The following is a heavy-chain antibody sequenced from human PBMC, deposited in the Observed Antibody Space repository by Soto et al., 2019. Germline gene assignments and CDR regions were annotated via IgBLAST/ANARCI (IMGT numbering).Heavy chain of an antibody. Sequence: QVQLVQSGTEVKKPGASVKVSCKASGYTFTGYYIHWVRQAPGQGLEWMGIINPSGGSTSYAQKFQGRVTMTRDTSTSTVYMELSSLRSEDTAVYYCARDKGSYSGSYGRAFDIWGQGTMVTVSS. D-gene: IGHD1-26*01. J-gene: IGHJ3*02. CDR1: GYTFTGYY. CDR3: ARDKGSYSGSYGRAFDI. CDR2: INPSGGST. V-gene: IGHV1-46*01.